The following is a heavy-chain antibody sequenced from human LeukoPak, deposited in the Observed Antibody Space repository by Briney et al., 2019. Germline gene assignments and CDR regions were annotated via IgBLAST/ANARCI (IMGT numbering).Heavy chain of an antibody. CDR1: GGSFSGYY. V-gene: IGHV4-34*01. CDR3: ARGGRGGGSHNHFDY. J-gene: IGHJ4*02. D-gene: IGHD2-15*01. Sequence: PSETLSLTCAVYGGSFSGYYWSWIRQPPGKGLEWIGEIHHSGSTNYNPSLKSRVTISVDTSKNQFSLKLSSVTAADTAVYYCARGGRGGGSHNHFDYWGQGTLVTVSS. CDR2: IHHSGST.